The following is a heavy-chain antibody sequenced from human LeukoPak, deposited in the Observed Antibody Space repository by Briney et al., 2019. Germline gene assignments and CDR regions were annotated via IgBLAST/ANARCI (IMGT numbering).Heavy chain of an antibody. CDR1: EFTLSSYV. CDR3: ARGAAPDN. D-gene: IGHD6-6*01. J-gene: IGHJ4*02. Sequence: GGSLRLSCVASEFTLSSYVMSWVRQAPGKGLEWVANINQDGGKKYYVDSVRGRFAISRDNAENSVYLQMNSLRAEDTALYYCARGAAPDNWGQGTLVTVSS. CDR2: INQDGGKK. V-gene: IGHV3-7*01.